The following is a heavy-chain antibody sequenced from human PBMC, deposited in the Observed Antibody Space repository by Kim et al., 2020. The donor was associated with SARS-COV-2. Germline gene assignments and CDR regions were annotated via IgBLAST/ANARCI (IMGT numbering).Heavy chain of an antibody. CDR2: INHSGST. Sequence: SETLSLTCAVYGGSFSGYYWSWIRQPPGKGLEWIGEINHSGSTNYNPSLKSRVTISVDTSKNQFSLKLSSVTAADTAVYYCASPSPSGDEYYYGMDVWGQGTTVTVSS. V-gene: IGHV4-34*01. D-gene: IGHD2-21*02. J-gene: IGHJ6*02. CDR3: ASPSPSGDEYYYGMDV. CDR1: GGSFSGYY.